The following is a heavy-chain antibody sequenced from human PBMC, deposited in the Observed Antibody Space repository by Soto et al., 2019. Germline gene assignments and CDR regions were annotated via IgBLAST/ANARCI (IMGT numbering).Heavy chain of an antibody. D-gene: IGHD2-8*02. J-gene: IGHJ4*02. V-gene: IGHV4-34*01. CDR3: ARDKITGLFDY. Sequence: PAETLSITFTVCGDSISNYYCVWIRQPPGTGLEWIGEINHSGSSNYNPSLKSRVTIAVDTSKNQFSLKLTSVTAADTAVYYCARDKITGLFDYWGQGTLVTVSS. CDR1: GDSISNYY. CDR2: INHSGSS.